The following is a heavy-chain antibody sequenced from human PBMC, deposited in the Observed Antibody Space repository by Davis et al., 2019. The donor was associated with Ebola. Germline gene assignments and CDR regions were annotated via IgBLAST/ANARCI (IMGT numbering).Heavy chain of an antibody. D-gene: IGHD2-8*02. CDR2: IYHSGST. CDR3: ARDGICTGGVCYDYYFDY. Sequence: GSLRLSCAVSGGSISSSNWWSWVRQPPGKGLEWIGEIYHSGSTNYNPSLKSRVTISVDKSKNQFSLKLSSVTAADTAVYYCARDGICTGGVCYDYYFDYWGQGTLVTVSS. J-gene: IGHJ4*02. CDR1: GGSISSSNW. V-gene: IGHV4-4*02.